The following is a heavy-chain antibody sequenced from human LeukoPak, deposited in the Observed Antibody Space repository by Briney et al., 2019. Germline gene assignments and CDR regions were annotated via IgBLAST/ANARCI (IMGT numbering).Heavy chain of an antibody. CDR3: AKVASLCTSTSCVRGGFDH. V-gene: IGHV3-23*01. Sequence: GGSLRLSCTASGFTFSSYAMSWVRQAPGKGLEWVSALSGSGGNTYYADSVKGRFTISRDNSKNTLFLQMNSLRAKDTAKYYCAKVASLCTSTSCVRGGFDHWGQGTLVTVSS. D-gene: IGHD2-2*01. CDR1: GFTFSSYA. CDR2: LSGSGGNT. J-gene: IGHJ4*02.